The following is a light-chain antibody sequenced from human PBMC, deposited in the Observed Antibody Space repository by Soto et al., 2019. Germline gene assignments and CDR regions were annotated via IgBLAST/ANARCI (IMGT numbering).Light chain of an antibody. CDR3: QQSYSSPWT. V-gene: IGKV1-39*01. J-gene: IGKJ1*01. CDR1: QTITNY. Sequence: DIQMTQSPSSLSASVGDRVTITCRASQTITNYLNWYQQKPGKAPKLLIYAASTLPSGVPSRFTGGGSGTDFTLTIDSLQPEDFATYFCQQSYSSPWTFGQGTKVEI. CDR2: AAS.